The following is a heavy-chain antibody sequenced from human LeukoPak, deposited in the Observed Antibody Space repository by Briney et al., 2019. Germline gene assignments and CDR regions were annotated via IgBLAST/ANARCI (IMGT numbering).Heavy chain of an antibody. CDR2: INPSGGST. V-gene: IGHV1-46*01. D-gene: IGHD1-26*01. CDR3: ARGRIVGATGGYDAFDI. J-gene: IGHJ3*02. CDR1: GYTFTSYY. Sequence: GASVKVSCKASGYTFTSYYMHWVRQAPGQGLEWMGIINPSGGSTSYAQKLQGRVTMTRDMSTSTVYMELSSLRSEDTAVYYCARGRIVGATGGYDAFDIWGQGTMVTVSS.